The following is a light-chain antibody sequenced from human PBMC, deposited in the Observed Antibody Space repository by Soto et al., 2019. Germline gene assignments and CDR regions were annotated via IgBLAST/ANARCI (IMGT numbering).Light chain of an antibody. CDR1: QSISSSY. J-gene: IGKJ2*01. V-gene: IGKV3-20*01. Sequence: VLTQSPGTLSLSPGERATISCRASQSISSSYLAWYQHKPGQAPRLLIYGASSRATDIPHRFSGSGSGTDFTLTISRLEPEDCGVYYCQQSGGSPPYTFGQGTRLEIK. CDR3: QQSGGSPPYT. CDR2: GAS.